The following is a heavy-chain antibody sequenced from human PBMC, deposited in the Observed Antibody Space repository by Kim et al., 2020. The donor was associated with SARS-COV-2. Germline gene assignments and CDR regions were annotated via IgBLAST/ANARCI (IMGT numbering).Heavy chain of an antibody. J-gene: IGHJ4*02. D-gene: IGHD2-2*01. Sequence: QKFQGRVTMTMDTSTSTVYMELSSLRSEDTAVYYCARDGVVVPAASSLDYWGQGTLVTVSS. CDR3: ARDGVVVPAASSLDY. V-gene: IGHV1-46*01.